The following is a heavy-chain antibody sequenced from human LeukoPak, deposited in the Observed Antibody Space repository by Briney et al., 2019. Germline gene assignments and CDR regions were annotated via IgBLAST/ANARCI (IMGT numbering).Heavy chain of an antibody. CDR2: IYSGGST. D-gene: IGHD3-10*01. J-gene: IGHJ6*02. V-gene: IGHV3-53*01. CDR3: ARVVITMALTNYGMDV. Sequence: GGSLRLSCAASGFTVSSNYMSWVRQAPGKGLEWVSVIYSGGSTYYADSVKGRFTISRDNSKNTLYLQMNSLRAEDTAVYYCARVVITMALTNYGMDVWGQGTTVTVSS. CDR1: GFTVSSNY.